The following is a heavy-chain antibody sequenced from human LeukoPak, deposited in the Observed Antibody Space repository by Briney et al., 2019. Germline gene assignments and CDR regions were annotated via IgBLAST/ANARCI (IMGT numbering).Heavy chain of an antibody. Sequence: ASVKVSCKASGYTLTSYGISWVRQAPGQGLEWMGWISAYNGNTNYAQKLQGRVTMTTDTSTSTAYMELRSLRSDDTAVYYCARDPRAYYDILTGYPPYFDYWGQGTLVTVSS. D-gene: IGHD3-9*01. CDR2: ISAYNGNT. CDR3: ARDPRAYYDILTGYPPYFDY. J-gene: IGHJ4*02. V-gene: IGHV1-18*01. CDR1: GYTLTSYG.